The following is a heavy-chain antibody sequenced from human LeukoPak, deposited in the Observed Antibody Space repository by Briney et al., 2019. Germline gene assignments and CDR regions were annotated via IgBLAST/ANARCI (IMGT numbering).Heavy chain of an antibody. CDR1: GFTFSNYG. Sequence: GRSLRLSCAASGFTFSNYGMYWVRQAPGKGLEWVALIWYDGSNTYYADSVKGRFSISRDNSKNTLYVQMNSLRADDTAVYYCAREVYRSLDYWGQGTLVTVSS. V-gene: IGHV3-33*01. CDR3: AREVYRSLDY. D-gene: IGHD6-19*01. J-gene: IGHJ4*02. CDR2: IWYDGSNT.